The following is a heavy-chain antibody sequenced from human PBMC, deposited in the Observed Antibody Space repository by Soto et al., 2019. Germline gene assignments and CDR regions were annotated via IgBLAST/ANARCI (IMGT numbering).Heavy chain of an antibody. V-gene: IGHV3-15*07. Sequence: GGSLRLSCAASGFTFSNAWMNWVRQAPGKGLEWVGRIKSKTDGGTTDYAAPVKGRFTISRDDSKNTLYLQMNSLKTEDTAVYYCTTDLYDFWSGSPRKYYYYGMDVWGQGTTVTVSS. CDR1: GFTFSNAW. D-gene: IGHD3-3*01. CDR3: TTDLYDFWSGSPRKYYYYGMDV. J-gene: IGHJ6*02. CDR2: IKSKTDGGTT.